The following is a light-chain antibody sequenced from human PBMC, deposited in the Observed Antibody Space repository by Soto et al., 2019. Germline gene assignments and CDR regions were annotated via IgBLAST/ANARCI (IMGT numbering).Light chain of an antibody. CDR2: SVS. CDR3: ISYTVSRSYV. J-gene: IGLJ1*01. V-gene: IGLV2-14*01. CDR1: SSDIGTYDH. Sequence: QPASVSGSPGQSITISCSGTSSDIGTYDHVAWFQQFPGKTPKLMIYSVSNRPSGVSYRFSGSKSGNTASLTISGLQAEDEADYYCISYTVSRSYVFGTGTKLTVL.